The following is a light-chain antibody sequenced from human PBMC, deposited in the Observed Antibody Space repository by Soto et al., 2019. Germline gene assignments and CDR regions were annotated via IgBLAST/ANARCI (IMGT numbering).Light chain of an antibody. V-gene: IGKV1-5*01. CDR1: HNIERW. CDR3: QQFAISTT. CDR2: DAS. J-gene: IGKJ1*01. Sequence: IQMTQSPSTLSASVGDRVTITCRASHNIERWMAWYQQKPGKAPSLLIFDASTLHSGVPSRLSGSGSGTDFTLTISSLQPDDFATYCCQQFAISTTFGQGTKVEVK.